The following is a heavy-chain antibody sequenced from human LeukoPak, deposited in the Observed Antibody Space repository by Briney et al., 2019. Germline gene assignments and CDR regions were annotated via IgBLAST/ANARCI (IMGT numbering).Heavy chain of an antibody. D-gene: IGHD3-22*01. J-gene: IGHJ6*03. V-gene: IGHV4-34*01. Sequence: SETLSLTCAVYGGSFSGYYWTWIRQTPEKGLEWIGEMNPSGSTNYNPSLKSRVTVSVDTSKNQFSLELSSVTAADTAVYYCARGRQDVTMIVVVMTAVSYYLDVWGKGTTVTVS. CDR1: GGSFSGYY. CDR2: MNPSGST. CDR3: ARGRQDVTMIVVVMTAVSYYLDV.